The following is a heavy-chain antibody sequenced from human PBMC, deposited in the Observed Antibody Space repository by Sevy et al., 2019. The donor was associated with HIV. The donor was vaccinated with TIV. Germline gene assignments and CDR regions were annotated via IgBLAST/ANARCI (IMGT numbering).Heavy chain of an antibody. CDR2: ISAYNGNT. V-gene: IGHV1-18*01. J-gene: IGHJ4*02. CDR1: GYTFISYG. D-gene: IGHD3-10*01. Sequence: ASVKVSCKASGYTFISYGISWVRQAPGQGLEWMGWISAYNGNTNYAQKLQGRVTMTTDTSTSTAYMELRSLRSDDTAVYYCARDIPYYYGSGSPGNDYWGQGTLVTVSS. CDR3: ARDIPYYYGSGSPGNDY.